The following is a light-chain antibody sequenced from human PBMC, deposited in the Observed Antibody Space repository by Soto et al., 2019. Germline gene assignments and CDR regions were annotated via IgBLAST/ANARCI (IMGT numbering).Light chain of an antibody. CDR3: CSYAAGDSFK. V-gene: IGLV2-11*01. J-gene: IGLJ2*01. Sequence: QSALTQPRSVSGSPGQSVTISCTGTSSDVGAYNYVSWHQQHPGKAPKLVIYDVTQRPSGVPDRFSASKSGITASLTISGLQAEDEADSYCCSYAAGDSFKFGGGTKVTVL. CDR1: SSDVGAYNY. CDR2: DVT.